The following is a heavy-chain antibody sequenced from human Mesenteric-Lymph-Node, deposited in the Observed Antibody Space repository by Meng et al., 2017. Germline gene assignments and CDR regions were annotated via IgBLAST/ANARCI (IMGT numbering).Heavy chain of an antibody. CDR1: GGSMSSGNYY. D-gene: IGHD5-12*01. CDR2: IHHSGTT. CDR3: VRDSPGGYGYFDS. V-gene: IGHV4-30-4*01. J-gene: IGHJ4*02. Sequence: QVQLQESGPGLVEPSQTLSLTCTVSGGSMSSGNYYWSWIRQPPGKGLEWIRYIHHSGTTYYNPSLKSRIAISLDTSKNQFSLNLNSVTAADAAVYYCVRDSPGGYGYFDSWGQGTLVTVSS.